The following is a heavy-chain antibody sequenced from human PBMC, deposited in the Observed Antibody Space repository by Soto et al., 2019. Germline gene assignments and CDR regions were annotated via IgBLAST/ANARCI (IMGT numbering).Heavy chain of an antibody. CDR1: GGSIGNSY. D-gene: IGHD6-13*01. CDR3: ARHSSSWPIFDY. V-gene: IGHV4-59*08. CDR2: IYYSGSS. J-gene: IGHJ4*02. Sequence: QVQLQESGPGLVKPSETLSLTCTVSGGSIGNSYWSWIRQSPGKGLEWIGYIYYSGSSNYNPSLKSRVSISVDTSKHQVSLKLSSVNDADTAVYYCARHSSSWPIFDYWGQGTMYIVSS.